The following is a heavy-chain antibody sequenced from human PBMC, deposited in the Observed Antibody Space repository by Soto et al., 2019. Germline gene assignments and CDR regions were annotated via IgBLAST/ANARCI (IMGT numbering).Heavy chain of an antibody. CDR3: ARDTKTMGVVYYYYGMDV. V-gene: IGHV1-69*13. Sequence: GASVKVSCKASGGTFSSYAISWVRQAPGQGLEWMGGIIPIFGTANYAQKFQGRVTITADESTSTAYMELSSLRSEDTAVYYCARDTKTMGVVYYYYGMDVWGQGTTVTVSS. CDR1: GGTFSSYA. J-gene: IGHJ6*02. CDR2: IIPIFGTA. D-gene: IGHD3-10*01.